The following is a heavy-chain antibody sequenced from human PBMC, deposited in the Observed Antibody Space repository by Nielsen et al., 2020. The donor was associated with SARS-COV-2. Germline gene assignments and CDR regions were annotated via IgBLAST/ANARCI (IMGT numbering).Heavy chain of an antibody. CDR3: ARDSCGSVGTVSHGMDV. D-gene: IGHD3-10*01. Sequence: ASVKVSCKASGYRFTKYPLNWVRQAPGQGLEWMGWIDTNVGKPTYAQAFSGRFVFSLDTSVSTAFLQIISLKAADSAVYFCARDSCGSVGTVSHGMDVWGQGTTVTVSS. J-gene: IGHJ6*02. CDR1: GYRFTKYP. V-gene: IGHV7-4-1*02. CDR2: IDTNVGKP.